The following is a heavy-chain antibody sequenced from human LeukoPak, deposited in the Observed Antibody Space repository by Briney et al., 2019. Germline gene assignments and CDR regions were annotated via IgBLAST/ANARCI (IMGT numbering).Heavy chain of an antibody. CDR1: GYTFTGYY. CDR3: ARILERQYGMDV. V-gene: IGHV1-2*02. J-gene: IGHJ6*02. CDR2: INPNSGGT. D-gene: IGHD1-1*01. Sequence: GASVKVSCKASGYTFTGYYMHWVRQAPGQGLEWMGWINPNSGGTSYAQKFQGRVTMTRDASISTAYMELSRLRSDDTAVYYCARILERQYGMDVWGQGTTVTVSS.